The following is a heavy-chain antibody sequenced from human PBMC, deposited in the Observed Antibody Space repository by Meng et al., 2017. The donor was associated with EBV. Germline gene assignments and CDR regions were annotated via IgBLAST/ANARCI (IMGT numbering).Heavy chain of an antibody. CDR3: ARDFCGGDCYLFDY. CDR2: INPSGGST. Sequence: QWQWVRAWAEVKKPGAPGKVSGKASGYTFTSYYMHWVRQAPGQGLEWMGIINPSGGSTSYAQKFQGRVTMTRDTSTSTVYMELSSLRSEDTAVYYCARDFCGGDCYLFDYWGQGTLVTVSS. V-gene: IGHV1-46*01. CDR1: GYTFTSYY. J-gene: IGHJ4*02. D-gene: IGHD2-21*01.